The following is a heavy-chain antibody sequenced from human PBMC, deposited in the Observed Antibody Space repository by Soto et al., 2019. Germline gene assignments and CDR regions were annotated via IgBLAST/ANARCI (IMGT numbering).Heavy chain of an antibody. CDR3: ARHAQGWQQSFH. CDR1: GFTFSTYA. CDR2: IGGGSLNI. V-gene: IGHV3-23*01. D-gene: IGHD2-15*01. Sequence: GGSLRLSCVTSGFTFSTYAMNWVRQAPGKGLEWVSAIGGGSLNIYYADSVKGRFTISRDNSKNTLYLQMNSLRAEDTAIYYCARHAQGWQQSFHWGQGNLVTVSS. J-gene: IGHJ4*02.